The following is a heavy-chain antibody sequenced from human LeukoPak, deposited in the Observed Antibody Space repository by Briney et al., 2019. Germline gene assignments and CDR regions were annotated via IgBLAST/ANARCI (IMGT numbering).Heavy chain of an antibody. V-gene: IGHV4-59*01. CDR1: GGSISSYY. CDR2: IYYSGST. Sequence: SETLSLTCTVSGGSISSYYWSWIRQPPGKGLEWIGYIYYSGSTNYNPSLKSRVTISVDTSKNQFSLKLSSVTAADTAVYYCARAGSLDYWGQGTLVTVSS. J-gene: IGHJ4*02. CDR3: ARAGSLDY. D-gene: IGHD6-13*01.